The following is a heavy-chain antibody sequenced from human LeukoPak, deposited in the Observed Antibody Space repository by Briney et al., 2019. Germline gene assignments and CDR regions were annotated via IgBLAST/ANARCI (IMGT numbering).Heavy chain of an antibody. Sequence: PGGSLRLSCAASGFTVSSNYMSWVRQAPGKGLEWVSVIYSGGSTYYADSAKGRFTISRDNSKNTLYLQMNSLRAEDTAVYYCAKDRCSSATCVFDYWGQGILVTVSS. CDR1: GFTVSSNY. CDR3: AKDRCSSATCVFDY. V-gene: IGHV3-53*01. J-gene: IGHJ4*02. D-gene: IGHD2-2*01. CDR2: IYSGGST.